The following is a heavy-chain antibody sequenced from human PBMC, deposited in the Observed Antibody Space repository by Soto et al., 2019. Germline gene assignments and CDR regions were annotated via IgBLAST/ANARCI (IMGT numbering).Heavy chain of an antibody. CDR3: ARDQWQQLVRPYYYGMDV. V-gene: IGHV1-18*01. CDR2: ISAYNGNT. CDR1: GYTFTSYG. J-gene: IGHJ6*02. Sequence: QVQLVQSGAEVKKPGASVKVSCKASGYTFTSYGISWVRQAPGQGLEWMGWISAYNGNTNYAQKLQGRATMTTDTSTSTAYMELRSLRSDDTAVYYCARDQWQQLVRPYYYGMDVWGQGTTVTVSS. D-gene: IGHD6-13*01.